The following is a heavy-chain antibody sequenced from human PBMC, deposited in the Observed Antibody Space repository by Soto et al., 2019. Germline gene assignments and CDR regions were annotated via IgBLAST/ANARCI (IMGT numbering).Heavy chain of an antibody. CDR1: GFTFSSYA. D-gene: IGHD3-10*01. V-gene: IGHV3-23*01. J-gene: IGHJ4*02. Sequence: GGSLRLSCAASGFTFSSYAMSWVRQAPGKGLEWVSAISGSGGSTYYADSVKGRFTISRDNSKNTLYLQMNSLRAEDTAIYYCAKDTREGGWYSYMGHYFDYWGQGTLVTVSS. CDR3: AKDTREGGWYSYMGHYFDY. CDR2: ISGSGGST.